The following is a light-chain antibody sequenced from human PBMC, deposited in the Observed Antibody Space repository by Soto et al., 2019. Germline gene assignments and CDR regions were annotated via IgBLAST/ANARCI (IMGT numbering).Light chain of an antibody. CDR2: GAS. J-gene: IGKJ2*01. CDR3: QQYGSSSYT. Sequence: EIVLTQSPGTLSLSPGETVTLSCRASQSVSSTYLAWYQQKPGQAPRLLIFGASSRATGIPDRFSGSGSVTDFPLTISRLEPEDIAVYYCQQYGSSSYTFGQGTKLEIK. V-gene: IGKV3-20*01. CDR1: QSVSSTY.